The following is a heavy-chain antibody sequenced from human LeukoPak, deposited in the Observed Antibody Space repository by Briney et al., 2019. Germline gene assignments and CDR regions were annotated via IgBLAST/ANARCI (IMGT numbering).Heavy chain of an antibody. CDR1: GVSFSGYY. V-gene: IGHV4-34*01. CDR3: ARGGGSGWYHYYYGMDV. CDR2: INHSGSI. J-gene: IGHJ6*04. Sequence: SETLSLTCAVYGVSFSGYYWSWVRQPPGKGLEWLGEINHSGSINYNPSLKSRVTISVDTSKNQFSLKLSSVTAADTAVYYCARGGGSGWYHYYYGMDVWGKGTTVTVSS. D-gene: IGHD6-19*01.